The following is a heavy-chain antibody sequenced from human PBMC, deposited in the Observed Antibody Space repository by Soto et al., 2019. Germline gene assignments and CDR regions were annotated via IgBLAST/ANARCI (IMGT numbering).Heavy chain of an antibody. D-gene: IGHD2-2*01. J-gene: IGHJ6*02. CDR1: GGSISSGGYY. V-gene: IGHV4-31*03. CDR3: ARAPAAIDYYYGMDV. CDR2: IYYRGST. Sequence: QVQLQESGPGLVKPSQTLSLTCTVSGGSISSGGYYWSWIRQHPGKGLEWIGYIYYRGSTYYNPSLKSRVTISVDTSKNQFSLKLSSVTAADTAVYYCARAPAAIDYYYGMDVWGQGTTVTVSS.